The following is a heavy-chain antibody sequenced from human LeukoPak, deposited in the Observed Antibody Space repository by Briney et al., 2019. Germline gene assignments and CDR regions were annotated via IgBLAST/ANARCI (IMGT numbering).Heavy chain of an antibody. CDR1: GGSISSYY. V-gene: IGHV4-4*07. D-gene: IGHD2-2*01. CDR2: IYTSGST. J-gene: IGHJ6*02. Sequence: SETLSLTCTVSGGSISSYYWSWIRQPPGKGLEWIGRIYTSGSTNYNPSLKSRVTMSVDTSKNQFSLRLSSVTAADTAVYYCARDRIGCSSTSCYVYYYYGMDVWGQGTTVTVSS. CDR3: ARDRIGCSSTSCYVYYYYGMDV.